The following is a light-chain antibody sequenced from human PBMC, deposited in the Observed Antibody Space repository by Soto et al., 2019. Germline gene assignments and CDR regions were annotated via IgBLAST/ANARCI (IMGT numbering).Light chain of an antibody. CDR3: QQLNSYPLT. J-gene: IGKJ4*01. V-gene: IGKV1-9*01. CDR2: AAS. CDR1: QGISSY. Sequence: IQLTQSPSSLSASVRDRVTITCRASQGISSYLAWYQQKPWKAPKLLIYAASTLQSGVPSRFSGSGSGTDFTLTISSLQPEDSAAYYCQQLNSYPLTFGGGTKVDIK.